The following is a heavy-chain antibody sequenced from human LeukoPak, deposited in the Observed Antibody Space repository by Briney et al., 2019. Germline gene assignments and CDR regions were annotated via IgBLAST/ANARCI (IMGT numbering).Heavy chain of an antibody. CDR2: IYSGGST. V-gene: IGHV3-53*01. Sequence: GGSLRLSCAASGFTVSSNYMSWVRLAPGKGLEWVSVIYSGGSTYYADSVKGRFTISRDNSKNTLYLQMNSLRAEDTAVYYCARRLGGPDRYYYYGMDVWGQGTTVTVSS. CDR1: GFTVSSNY. CDR3: ARRLGGPDRYYYYGMDV. D-gene: IGHD1-26*01. J-gene: IGHJ6*02.